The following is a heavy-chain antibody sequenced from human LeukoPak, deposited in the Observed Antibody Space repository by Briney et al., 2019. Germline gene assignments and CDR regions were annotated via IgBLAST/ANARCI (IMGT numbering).Heavy chain of an antibody. CDR2: INHSGST. D-gene: IGHD5-18*01. J-gene: IGHJ5*02. CDR1: GGSFSGYY. Sequence: SETLSLTCAVYGGSFSGYYWSWIRQPPGKGLEWIGEINHSGSTNYNPSLKSRVTISVDTSKNQFSLKLSSVTAADTAVYYCARRGRYSYGYLGTQGSFDPWGQGTLVTVSS. CDR3: ARRGRYSYGYLGTQGSFDP. V-gene: IGHV4-34*01.